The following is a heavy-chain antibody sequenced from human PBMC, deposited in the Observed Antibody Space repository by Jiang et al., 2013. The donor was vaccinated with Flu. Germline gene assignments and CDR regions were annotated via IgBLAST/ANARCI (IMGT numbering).Heavy chain of an antibody. V-gene: IGHV1-8*01. CDR3: ASSSGYAS. D-gene: IGHD5-12*01. CDR1: GYTFTDYD. J-gene: IGHJ5*02. Sequence: EVKRPGASVKVSCKASGYTFTDYDMNWVRQATGQGPEWMGWMNPKSGKTGYAQSFQGRVTMTGNTSISTAYMELSSLRSEDTAVYYCASSSGYASWGQGTLVTVSS. CDR2: MNPKSGKT.